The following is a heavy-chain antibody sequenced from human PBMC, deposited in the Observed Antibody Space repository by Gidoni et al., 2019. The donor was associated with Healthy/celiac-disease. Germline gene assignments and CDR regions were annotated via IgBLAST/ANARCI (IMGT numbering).Heavy chain of an antibody. Sequence: QVQLVQSGAEVKKPGASVKVSCKASGYTFTSYGISWVRQAPGQGREWMGWISAYNGNTNYAQKLQGRVTMTTDTSTSTAYMELRSLRSDDTAVYYCARPPPIVSGYDWGWFDPWGQGTLVTVSS. J-gene: IGHJ5*02. CDR1: GYTFTSYG. V-gene: IGHV1-18*01. CDR2: ISAYNGNT. CDR3: ARPPPIVSGYDWGWFDP. D-gene: IGHD5-12*01.